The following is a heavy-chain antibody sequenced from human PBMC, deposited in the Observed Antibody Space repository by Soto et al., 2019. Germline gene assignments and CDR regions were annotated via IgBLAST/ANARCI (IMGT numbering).Heavy chain of an antibody. D-gene: IGHD4-17*01. CDR3: ARAKGLLTVTTSWFDP. V-gene: IGHV4-30-4*01. CDR2: IYYSGST. Sequence: QVQLQESGPGLVKPSQTLSLTCTVSGGSISSGDYYWSWIRQPPGKGLEWIGNIYYSGSTYYNPSLKNRVTISGDTSKNQFSLKLSSVTAADTALYYCARAKGLLTVTTSWFDPWGQGTLVTVSS. CDR1: GGSISSGDYY. J-gene: IGHJ5*02.